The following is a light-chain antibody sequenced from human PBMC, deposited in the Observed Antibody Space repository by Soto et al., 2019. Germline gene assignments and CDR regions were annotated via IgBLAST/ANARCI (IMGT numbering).Light chain of an antibody. V-gene: IGKV1-5*03. Sequence: DIQMTQSPSSLSASVGDRVTITCRASQSISSYLNWYQQKPWKAPKLLIYKASTLKSGVPSRFSGSGSGTEFTLTISSLQPDDFATYYCQHYNSYSEAFGQGTKVDIK. J-gene: IGKJ1*01. CDR3: QHYNSYSEA. CDR2: KAS. CDR1: QSISSY.